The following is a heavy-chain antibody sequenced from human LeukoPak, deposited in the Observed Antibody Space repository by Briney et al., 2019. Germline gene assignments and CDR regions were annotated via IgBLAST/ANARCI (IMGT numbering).Heavy chain of an antibody. CDR3: AKGTSSGWYYFDY. CDR2: IYTSGST. V-gene: IGHV4-4*07. J-gene: IGHJ4*02. D-gene: IGHD6-19*01. CDR1: GGSLSSDY. Sequence: SQTLSLTCTVSGGSLSSDYWSWIRQPAGKGLEWIGRIYTSGSTNYNTSLKSRVTISEDTSKNQFSLKLDSVTAADTAVYYCAKGTSSGWYYFDYWGQGTLVTVSS.